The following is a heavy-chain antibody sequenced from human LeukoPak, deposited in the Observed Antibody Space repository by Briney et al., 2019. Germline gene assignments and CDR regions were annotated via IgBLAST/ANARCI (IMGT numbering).Heavy chain of an antibody. J-gene: IGHJ4*02. Sequence: PGGSLRLSCAASGFTFSSYGMHWVRQAPGKGLEWVAFIRYDGSNKYYADSVKGRFTISRDNSKNTLYLQMNSLRAEDTAVYYCAKDLRMPMYYDFWNDHFDYWGQGTLVTVSS. D-gene: IGHD3-3*01. CDR2: IRYDGSNK. CDR1: GFTFSSYG. CDR3: AKDLRMPMYYDFWNDHFDY. V-gene: IGHV3-30*02.